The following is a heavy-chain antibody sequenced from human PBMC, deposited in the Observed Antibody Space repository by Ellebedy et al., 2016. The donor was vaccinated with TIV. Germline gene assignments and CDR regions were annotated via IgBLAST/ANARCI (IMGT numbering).Heavy chain of an antibody. D-gene: IGHD5-18*01. J-gene: IGHJ4*02. Sequence: KVSCKGSGYSFTSFWIGWVRQMPGKGLEYMGIIYPGDSDTRYSPSFQGQVTISVDKSISTAYLQWSSLKASDTAMYYCARIPSGYTYGYSFDYWGQGTLVTVSS. CDR2: IYPGDSDT. V-gene: IGHV5-51*01. CDR1: GYSFTSFW. CDR3: ARIPSGYTYGYSFDY.